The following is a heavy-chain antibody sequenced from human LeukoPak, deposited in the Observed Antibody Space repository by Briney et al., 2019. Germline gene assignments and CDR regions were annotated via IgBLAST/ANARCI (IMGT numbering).Heavy chain of an antibody. CDR2: IYSGGST. CDR3: ARVLSAIALGHFFDY. D-gene: IGHD6-19*01. Sequence: PGGSLRLSCAASGFTFSSNYMSWVRQAPGKGLEWVSVIYSGGSTYYADSVKGRFTISRDNSKNTLYLQMDSLRAEDTAVYYCARVLSAIALGHFFDYWGRGTLVTVSS. V-gene: IGHV3-53*01. J-gene: IGHJ4*02. CDR1: GFTFSSNY.